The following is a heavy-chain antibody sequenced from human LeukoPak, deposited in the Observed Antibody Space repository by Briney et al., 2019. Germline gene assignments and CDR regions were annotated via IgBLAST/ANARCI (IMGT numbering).Heavy chain of an antibody. CDR1: GFTFSSYA. Sequence: QAGGSLRLSCAASGFTFSSYAMSWVRQAPGKGLEWVSGISGSGGNTYYADSVKGRFTISRDNSKNTLYLQMNSLRVEDTAVYYCAKGGVGATWGAFDIWGQGTMVIVSS. CDR3: AKGGVGATWGAFDI. D-gene: IGHD1-26*01. CDR2: ISGSGGNT. J-gene: IGHJ3*02. V-gene: IGHV3-23*01.